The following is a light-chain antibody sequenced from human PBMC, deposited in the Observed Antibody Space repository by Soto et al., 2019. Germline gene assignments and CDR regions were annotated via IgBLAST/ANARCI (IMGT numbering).Light chain of an antibody. Sequence: DIQLTQSPCSLSASVGGRVTITGRASQDIITNLAWHQQKPGKAPRLLIYGVSFLQRGVPSRFSGGSSGADFTLPLSSLQPEDFGTYYCQQLSTYPITFGQGTRLEIK. CDR3: QQLSTYPIT. V-gene: IGKV1-9*01. J-gene: IGKJ5*01. CDR2: GVS. CDR1: QDIITN.